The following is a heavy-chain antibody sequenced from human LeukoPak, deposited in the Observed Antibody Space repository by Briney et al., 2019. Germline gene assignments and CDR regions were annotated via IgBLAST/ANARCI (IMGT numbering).Heavy chain of an antibody. D-gene: IGHD2-2*01. CDR2: ISYSGST. CDR3: ASISIVVVPGYCDF. Sequence: PSETLSLTCTVSGGTISSIGYQWGWIRQPPGKGLEWIGTISYSGSTYYNPSLKSRVTVSVDTSKNRFSLTLSSVAVAERAVYYCASISIVVVPGYCDFGCQGTLVTVSS. J-gene: IGHJ4*02. V-gene: IGHV4-39*01. CDR1: GGTISSIGYQ.